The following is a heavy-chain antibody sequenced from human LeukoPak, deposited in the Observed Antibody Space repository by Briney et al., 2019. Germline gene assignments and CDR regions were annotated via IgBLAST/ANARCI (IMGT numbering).Heavy chain of an antibody. V-gene: IGHV3-30*18. CDR1: GFTFSSYG. J-gene: IGHJ4*02. D-gene: IGHD6-13*01. CDR2: ISYDGSNK. CDR3: AKRAAADPIVF. Sequence: GGSLRLSCAASGFTFSSYGMHWVRQAPGKGLEWVAVISYDGSNKYYADSVKGRFTISRDNSKNTLYLQMNSLRAEDTAVYYCAKRAAADPIVFWGQRTLVTVSS.